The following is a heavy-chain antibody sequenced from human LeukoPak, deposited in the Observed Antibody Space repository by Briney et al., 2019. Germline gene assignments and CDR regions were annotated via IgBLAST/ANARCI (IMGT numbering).Heavy chain of an antibody. CDR2: ISSSSSYI. Sequence: GGSLRLSCAASGFTFSSYSMNWVRQAPGKGLEWVSSISSSSSYIYYADSVKGRFTMSRDNAENSLYLQMNSLRAEDTAVYYCARGGLTIFGVVTKRKGPIDYWGQGTLVTVSS. J-gene: IGHJ4*02. CDR3: ARGGLTIFGVVTKRKGPIDY. D-gene: IGHD3-3*01. V-gene: IGHV3-21*01. CDR1: GFTFSSYS.